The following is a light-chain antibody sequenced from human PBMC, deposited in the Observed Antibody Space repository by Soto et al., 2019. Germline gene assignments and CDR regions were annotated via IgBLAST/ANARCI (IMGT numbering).Light chain of an antibody. CDR2: GAS. Sequence: IVLTQSPSTLSLSPGARATLSWRASQSVGSDLVWYRQKPGQAPRLLSYGASNRATGVPDRFSGSGSGTVFTLTISSLKSDDFEVYYCQQYLDWPRTFGQGTKVDI. V-gene: IGKV3-15*01. J-gene: IGKJ1*01. CDR3: QQYLDWPRT. CDR1: QSVGSD.